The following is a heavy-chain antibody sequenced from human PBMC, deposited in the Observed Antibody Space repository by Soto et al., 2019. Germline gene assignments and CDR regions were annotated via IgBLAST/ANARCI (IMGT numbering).Heavy chain of an antibody. D-gene: IGHD4-17*01. J-gene: IGHJ3*02. CDR1: GFTFDDYA. V-gene: IGHV3-9*01. CDR2: ISWNSGSI. Sequence: GGSLRLSCAASGFTFDDYAMHWVRQAPGKGLEWVSGISWNSGSIGYADSVKGRFTISRDNAKNSLYLQMNSLRAEDTALYYCAKDSYGDYFQAFDIWGQGTMVTVSS. CDR3: AKDSYGDYFQAFDI.